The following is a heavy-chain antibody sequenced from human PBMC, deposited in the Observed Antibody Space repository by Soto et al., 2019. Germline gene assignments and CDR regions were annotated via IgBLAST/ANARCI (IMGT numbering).Heavy chain of an antibody. J-gene: IGHJ4*02. V-gene: IGHV3-23*01. CDR2: ISGSGGST. D-gene: IGHD3-3*01. Sequence: GGSLRLSCAASGFTFSSYAMSWVRQAPGKGLEWVSAISGSGGSTYYADSVKGRFTISRDNSKNTLYLQMNSLRAEDTAVYYCAKSTGITIFGVVIINYFDYWGRGTLVTVSS. CDR1: GFTFSSYA. CDR3: AKSTGITIFGVVIINYFDY.